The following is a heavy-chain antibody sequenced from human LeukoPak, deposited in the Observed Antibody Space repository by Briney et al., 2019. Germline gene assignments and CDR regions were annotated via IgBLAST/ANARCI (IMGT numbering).Heavy chain of an antibody. V-gene: IGHV4-61*01. J-gene: IGHJ4*02. Sequence: PSETLSLTCTVSGGSISSSSYYWSWLRQPPGKGLEWIGYIYYSGSTDYNPSLKSRVTISVDTSKNRFSLRLSSVTAADTAVYYCARVRALSYYDSSGDLYYFDYWGQGTLVTVSS. CDR3: ARVRALSYYDSSGDLYYFDY. CDR2: IYYSGST. CDR1: GGSISSSSYY. D-gene: IGHD3-22*01.